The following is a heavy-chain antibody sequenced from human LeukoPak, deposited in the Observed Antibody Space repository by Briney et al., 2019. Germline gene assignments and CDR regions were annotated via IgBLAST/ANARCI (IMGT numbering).Heavy chain of an antibody. CDR2: IYTSGST. CDR1: GGSISSGSYY. CDR3: ARDRAYSSSLGI. V-gene: IGHV4-61*02. D-gene: IGHD6-6*01. J-gene: IGHJ3*02. Sequence: PSETLSLTCTVSGGSISSGSYYWIWIRQPAGKGLEWIGRIYTSGSTNYNPSLKSRVTISVDTSKNQFSLKLSSVTAADTAVYYCARDRAYSSSLGIWGQGTMVTVSS.